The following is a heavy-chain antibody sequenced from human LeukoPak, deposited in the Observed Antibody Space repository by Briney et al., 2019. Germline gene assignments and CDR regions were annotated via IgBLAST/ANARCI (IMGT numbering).Heavy chain of an antibody. CDR2: IYTSGST. D-gene: IGHD3-10*01. J-gene: IGHJ3*02. CDR3: AIRKQGYYGSGRYAFDI. CDR1: GYSISSGYY. Sequence: PSETLSLTCTVSGYSISSGYYWVWIRQPAGKGLEWIGRIYTSGSTNYNPSLKSRVTISVDTSKNQFSLKLSSVTAADTAVYYCAIRKQGYYGSGRYAFDIWGQGTMVTVSS. V-gene: IGHV4-61*02.